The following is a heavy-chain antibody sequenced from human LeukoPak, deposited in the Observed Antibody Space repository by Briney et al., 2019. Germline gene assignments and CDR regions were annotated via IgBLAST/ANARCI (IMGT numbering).Heavy chain of an antibody. D-gene: IGHD2-21*01. V-gene: IGHV5-51*01. Sequence: LGESLKISCKGSGYTFTNYWIAWVRQMPGKGLVWVGIFYPANSDTRYSPSFQGQVTMSAHKSINTAYLQWSSLKASDTAMYYCARRYDNTGYSDYWGQGTLVTVSS. CDR3: ARRYDNTGYSDY. CDR1: GYTFTNYW. CDR2: FYPANSDT. J-gene: IGHJ4*02.